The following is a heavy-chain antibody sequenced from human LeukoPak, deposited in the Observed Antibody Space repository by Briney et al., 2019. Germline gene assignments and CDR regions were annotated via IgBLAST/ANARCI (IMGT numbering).Heavy chain of an antibody. CDR2: TNPNSGNT. V-gene: IGHV1-8*01. D-gene: IGHD5-18*01. Sequence: ASVKVSCKASGYTFTSYVINWVRHARGQGLEWMGWTNPNSGNTGYAQKFQGRVTMTRNTSISTAYMELTSLRSEDTAVYYCARAYSDLDYWGQGTLVTVSS. CDR1: GYTFTSYV. CDR3: ARAYSDLDY. J-gene: IGHJ4*02.